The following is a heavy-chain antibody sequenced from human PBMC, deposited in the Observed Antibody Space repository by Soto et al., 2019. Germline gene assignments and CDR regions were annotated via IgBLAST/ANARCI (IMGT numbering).Heavy chain of an antibody. D-gene: IGHD6-25*01. CDR2: ISSSRSTI. J-gene: IGHJ6*02. CDR3: ARTLAAGYYYAMDV. CDR1: GFTFSSYS. V-gene: IGHV3-48*01. Sequence: GVLRLSCTASGFTFSSYSMNWVRQAPGKGLEWVPYISSSRSTIYYADSVKGRFTISRDSAKNSLYLQMHSLRAEDTAVYYCARTLAAGYYYAMDVWGQGTTVTVSS.